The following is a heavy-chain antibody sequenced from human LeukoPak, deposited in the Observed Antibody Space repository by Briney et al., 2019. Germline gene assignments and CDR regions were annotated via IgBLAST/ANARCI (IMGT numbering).Heavy chain of an antibody. D-gene: IGHD1-26*01. CDR3: AREGARDAFDI. CDR2: FDPEDGET. CDR1: GYTLTELS. J-gene: IGHJ3*02. Sequence: ASVKVSCKVSGYTLTELSMHWVRQAPGKGLEWMGGFDPEDGETIYAQKFQGRVTITRNTSISTAYMELSSLRSEDTAVYYCAREGARDAFDIWGQGTMVTVSS. V-gene: IGHV1-24*01.